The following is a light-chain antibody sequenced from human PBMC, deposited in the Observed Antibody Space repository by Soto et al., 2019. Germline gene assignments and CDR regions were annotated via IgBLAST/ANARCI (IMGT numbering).Light chain of an antibody. CDR3: SSYTSSSTLVV. CDR1: SSDVGGYNY. Sequence: QSALTQPAAVSGSPGQSITISCTGTSSDVGGYNYVSWYQQHPGKAPKLMIYDVSNRPSGVSNRFSGSKSGNTASLTISGLQAEDEADDYCSSYTSSSTLVVFGGWTKLTFL. J-gene: IGLJ2*01. V-gene: IGLV2-14*01. CDR2: DVS.